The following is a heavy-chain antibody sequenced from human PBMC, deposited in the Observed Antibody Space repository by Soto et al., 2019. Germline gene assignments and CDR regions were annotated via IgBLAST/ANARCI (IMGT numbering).Heavy chain of an antibody. J-gene: IGHJ4*02. CDR1: GGSISSSSYY. CDR3: ARQRGSSSILSDY. V-gene: IGHV4-39*01. Sequence: SETLSLTCTVSGGSISSSSYYWGWIRQTPGKGLEWIGSIYYSGSTYYNPSLKSRVTISVDTSKNQFSLKLSSVTAADTAVYYCARQRGSSSILSDYWGQGTLVTVSS. D-gene: IGHD6-6*01. CDR2: IYYSGST.